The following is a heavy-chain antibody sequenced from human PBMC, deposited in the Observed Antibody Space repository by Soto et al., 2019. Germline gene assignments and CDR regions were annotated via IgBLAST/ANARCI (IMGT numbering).Heavy chain of an antibody. D-gene: IGHD6-19*01. V-gene: IGHV1-69*12. CDR2: IIPMFGSP. Sequence: QVQLVQSGAEVKKPGSSVKVSCKASGGTFSSYAITWVRQAPGQGLEWMGGIIPMFGSPNYAQRFQGRVTIIADESKSTAYMDLSSLRSEDTAVDCGIMYSSGWGGEVGYWGQGTLVIVSS. CDR3: IMYSSGWGGEVGY. J-gene: IGHJ4*02. CDR1: GGTFSSYA.